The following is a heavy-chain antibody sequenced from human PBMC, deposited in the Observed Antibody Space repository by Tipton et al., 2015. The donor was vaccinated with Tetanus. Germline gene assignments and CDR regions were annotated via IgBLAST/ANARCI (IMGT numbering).Heavy chain of an antibody. D-gene: IGHD6-6*01. V-gene: IGHV3-33*08. CDR2: IWYDGNNK. CDR1: GFTFRTYA. CDR3: ARDMMYSSSAYPPPFDH. J-gene: IGHJ4*02. Sequence: SLRLSCAISGFTFRTYAMHWVRHIPGKGLEWVAVIWYDGNNKYYADSVKGRFTISRDNSKNIMYLQMNNLRVDDTALYYCARDMMYSSSAYPPPFDHWGQGTLVTVSS.